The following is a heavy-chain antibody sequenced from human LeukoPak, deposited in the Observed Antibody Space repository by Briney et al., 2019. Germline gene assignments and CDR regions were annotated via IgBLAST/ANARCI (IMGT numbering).Heavy chain of an antibody. D-gene: IGHD3-16*01. CDR3: ARDGVPGGRDV. J-gene: IGHJ6*02. V-gene: IGHV3-7*01. CDR1: GFTLSDYW. CDR2: INREGSDK. Sequence: GGSLRLSCAASGFTLSDYWMSWVRQSPGKGLEWVANINREGSDKNYVDSVKGRFTISRDNAKNSLYLQMNSLRVEDTAVYYCARDGVPGGRDVWGQGTTVTVS.